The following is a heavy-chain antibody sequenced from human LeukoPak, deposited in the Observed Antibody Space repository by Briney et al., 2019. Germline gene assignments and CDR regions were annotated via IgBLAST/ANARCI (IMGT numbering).Heavy chain of an antibody. CDR3: ASQITMIENWFDP. CDR2: IYYSGNT. V-gene: IGHV4-39*01. D-gene: IGHD3-22*01. J-gene: IGHJ5*02. Sequence: SETLSLTCTVSGVAISSSCDYWGWIRQPPGKGLEWIGSIYYSGNTYYNPSLKGRVTISVDTSKNQFSLRLSSVTAADTAVYYRASQITMIENWFDPWGQGTLVTVSS. CDR1: GVAISSSCDY.